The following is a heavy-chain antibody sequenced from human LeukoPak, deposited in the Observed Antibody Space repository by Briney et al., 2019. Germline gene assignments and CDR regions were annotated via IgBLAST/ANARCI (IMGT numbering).Heavy chain of an antibody. V-gene: IGHV1-69*06. Sequence: GGSLRLSCAASGFTFSSYWMSWVRQAPGQGLEWMGGIIPIFDTANYAQKFQGRVTITADKSTSTAYMELSSLRSEDTAVYYCARDSPTNYYDAGWGQGTLVTVSS. D-gene: IGHD3-22*01. CDR2: IIPIFDTA. CDR3: ARDSPTNYYDAG. CDR1: GFTFSSYW. J-gene: IGHJ4*02.